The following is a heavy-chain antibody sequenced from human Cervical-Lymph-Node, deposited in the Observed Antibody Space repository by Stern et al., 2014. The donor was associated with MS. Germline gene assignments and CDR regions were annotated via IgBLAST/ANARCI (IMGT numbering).Heavy chain of an antibody. CDR3: TRSRGTNSYH. J-gene: IGHJ4*02. CDR1: GFTFGDYA. D-gene: IGHD2-2*01. CDR2: IRTKRYDETT. V-gene: IGHV3-49*03. Sequence: EVQLEESGGGLVQPGRSLRLSCTASGFTFGDYAMSWFRQAPGKGLEWVGFIRTKRYDETTQYGASVKGRFTISRDDSRSIAYLQMSSLKSEDTAVYYCTRSRGTNSYHWGQGVLVTVSS.